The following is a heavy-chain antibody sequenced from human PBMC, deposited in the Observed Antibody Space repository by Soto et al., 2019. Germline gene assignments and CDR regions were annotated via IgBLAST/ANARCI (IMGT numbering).Heavy chain of an antibody. V-gene: IGHV1-3*01. CDR2: INAGNGNT. CDR1: GYTFTSYA. CDR3: ASPRGGYCISTSCYDSYYGMDV. D-gene: IGHD2-2*01. J-gene: IGHJ6*02. Sequence: ASVKVSCKASGYTFTSYAMHWVRQAPGQRLEWMGWINAGNGNTKYSQKFQGRVTITRDTSASTAYMELSSLRSEDTAVYYCASPRGGYCISTSCYDSYYGMDVWGQGTTVTVSS.